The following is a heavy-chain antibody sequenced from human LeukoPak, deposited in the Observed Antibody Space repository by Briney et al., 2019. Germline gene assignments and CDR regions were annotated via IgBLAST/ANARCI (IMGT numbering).Heavy chain of an antibody. J-gene: IGHJ6*02. V-gene: IGHV4-59*01. Sequence: HPSETLSLTCTVSGASIITYYWTWIRQPPGRGLEWIAYIYRGSTKYNPSLQNRVTISADTSKNQFSLRLSSVTAADTAVYFCARAPSNLRPYYDFWSGDYYYYGMDVWGQGTTVTVSS. CDR2: IYRGST. D-gene: IGHD3-3*01. CDR1: GASIITYY. CDR3: ARAPSNLRPYYDFWSGDYYYYGMDV.